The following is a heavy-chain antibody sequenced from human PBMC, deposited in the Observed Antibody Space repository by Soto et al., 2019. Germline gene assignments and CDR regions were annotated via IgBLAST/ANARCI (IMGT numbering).Heavy chain of an antibody. J-gene: IGHJ6*02. CDR2: ISAYNGNT. Sequence: QVQLVQSGAEVKKPGASVKVSCKASGYTFTSYGISWVRQAPGQGLEWMGWISAYNGNTNYAQKLQDRVTMTTDTSTTTAYMELRSLRYDDTDVYYCATCYVKSYYYGMDVWGQGTTVTVSS. V-gene: IGHV1-18*01. CDR1: GYTFTSYG. D-gene: IGHD2-15*01. CDR3: ATCYVKSYYYGMDV.